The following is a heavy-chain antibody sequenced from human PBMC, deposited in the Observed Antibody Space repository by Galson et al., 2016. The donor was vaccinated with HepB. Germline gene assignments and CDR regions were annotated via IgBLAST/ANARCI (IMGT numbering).Heavy chain of an antibody. J-gene: IGHJ3*02. V-gene: IGHV3-53*01. CDR3: AREAIAAAGTHDAFDI. CDR1: GLTVSSNY. CDR2: IYSGGGT. D-gene: IGHD6-13*01. Sequence: SLRLSCAASGLTVSSNYMSWVRQAPGKGLEWVSVIYSGGGTYYADSVQGRFTISRDNSKNTVFLEMNSLRAEDTAVYYCAREAIAAAGTHDAFDIWGQGTMVTVCS.